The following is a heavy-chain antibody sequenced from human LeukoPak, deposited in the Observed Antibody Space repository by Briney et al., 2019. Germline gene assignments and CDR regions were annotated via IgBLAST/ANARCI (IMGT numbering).Heavy chain of an antibody. CDR3: AKATVTTEWAFDI. D-gene: IGHD4-17*01. CDR1: GFTFSSYG. Sequence: GGSLRLSCAASGFTFSSYGMHWVRQAPGKGPEWVAFIRYDGSNKYYADSVKGRFTISRDNSKNTLYLQMNSLRAEDTAVYYCAKATVTTEWAFDIWGQGTMVTVSS. CDR2: IRYDGSNK. V-gene: IGHV3-30*02. J-gene: IGHJ3*02.